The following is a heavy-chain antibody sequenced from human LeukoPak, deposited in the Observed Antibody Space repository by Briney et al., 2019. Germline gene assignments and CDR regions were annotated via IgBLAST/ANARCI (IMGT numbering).Heavy chain of an antibody. CDR3: ARGSGSFSGGFDY. Sequence: GGSLRLSCAASGSTFSSYAMSWVRQAPGKGLEWVSAISGSGGSTYYADSVKGRFTISRDNSKNTLYLQMNSLRAEDTAVYYCARGSGSFSGGFDYWGQGTLVTVSS. CDR1: GSTFSSYA. V-gene: IGHV3-23*01. CDR2: ISGSGGST. J-gene: IGHJ4*02. D-gene: IGHD1-26*01.